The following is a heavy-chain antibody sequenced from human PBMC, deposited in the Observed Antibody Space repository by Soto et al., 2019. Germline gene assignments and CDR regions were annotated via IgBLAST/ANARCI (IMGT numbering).Heavy chain of an antibody. J-gene: IGHJ4*02. V-gene: IGHV3-30*18. Sequence: QVQLVESGGGVVQPGRSLRLSCAASGFTFSSYGIHWVRQAPGKGLEWVAVISYDGSNKYYADSVKGRFTISRDNSKNTLYLQMISLRAEDTAVYYCAKGAYAVVAASYFDYWGQGTLVTVSS. CDR3: AKGAYAVVAASYFDY. D-gene: IGHD2-15*01. CDR1: GFTFSSYG. CDR2: ISYDGSNK.